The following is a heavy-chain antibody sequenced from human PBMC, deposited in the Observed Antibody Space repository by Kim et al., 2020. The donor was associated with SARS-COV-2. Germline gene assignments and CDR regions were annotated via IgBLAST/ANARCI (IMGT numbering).Heavy chain of an antibody. CDR3: ARPKVTDSAFDI. CDR1: GFTFSSYA. D-gene: IGHD3-10*01. CDR2: ISYDGSNK. Sequence: GGSLRLSCAASGFTFSSYAMHWVRQAPGKGLEWVAVISYDGSNKYYADSVKGRFTISRDNSKNTLYLQMNSLRAEDTAVYYCARPKVTDSAFDIWGQGT. J-gene: IGHJ3*02. V-gene: IGHV3-30*04.